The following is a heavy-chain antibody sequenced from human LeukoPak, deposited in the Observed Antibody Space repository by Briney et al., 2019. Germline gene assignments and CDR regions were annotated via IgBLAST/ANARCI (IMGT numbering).Heavy chain of an antibody. J-gene: IGHJ3*02. V-gene: IGHV4-39*07. Sequence: SETLPLTCIVSGVSINSINYYWGWIRQPPGKGLEWIGNIYYSGSTYYNPSLKSRVTISVDTSKNQFSLKLSSVTAADTAVYYCARALSALDIWGQGTMVTVSS. CDR2: IYYSGST. CDR3: ARALSALDI. CDR1: GVSINSINYY.